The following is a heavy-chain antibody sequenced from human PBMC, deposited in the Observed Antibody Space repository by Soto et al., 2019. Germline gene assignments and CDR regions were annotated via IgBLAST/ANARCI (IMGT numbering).Heavy chain of an antibody. CDR3: ARDRGNYYYYLDV. CDR2: IIPILGIA. CDR1: GGTFSSYT. D-gene: IGHD6-13*01. J-gene: IGHJ6*03. V-gene: IGHV1-69*04. Sequence: SVKVSCKASGGTFSSYTISWVRQAPGQGLEWMGRIIPILGIANYAQKFQGRVTITADKSTSTAYMELSSLRSEDTAVYYCARDRGNYYYYLDVWGKGTTVTVSS.